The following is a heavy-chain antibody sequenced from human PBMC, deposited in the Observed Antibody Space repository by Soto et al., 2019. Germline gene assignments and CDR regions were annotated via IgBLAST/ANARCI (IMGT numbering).Heavy chain of an antibody. J-gene: IGHJ6*02. D-gene: IGHD6-19*01. Sequence: PGGSLRLSCAASGFTFDDYTMHWVRQAPGKGLEWVSLISWGGGSTYYADSVKGRFTISRDNGKNSLYLQMNSLRTEDTALYYCAKVDIAVAPWGMDVWGQGITVTAS. CDR3: AKVDIAVAPWGMDV. CDR2: ISWGGGST. V-gene: IGHV3-43*01. CDR1: GFTFDDYT.